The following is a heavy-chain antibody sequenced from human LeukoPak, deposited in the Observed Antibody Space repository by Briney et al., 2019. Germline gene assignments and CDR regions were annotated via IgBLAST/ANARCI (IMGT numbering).Heavy chain of an antibody. D-gene: IGHD3-10*01. CDR2: IYYSGTT. CDR1: GGSISSPNHD. Sequence: SETLSLTCSVSGGSISSPNHDWAWIRQPPGQELEWIGSIYYSGTTYYNLSLKSRVTLSVDTSQNQFSLKLSSVTAADTAIYFCARSLGANTWVGNWFDPWGQGTLVTVSP. V-gene: IGHV4-39*01. CDR3: ARSLGANTWVGNWFDP. J-gene: IGHJ5*02.